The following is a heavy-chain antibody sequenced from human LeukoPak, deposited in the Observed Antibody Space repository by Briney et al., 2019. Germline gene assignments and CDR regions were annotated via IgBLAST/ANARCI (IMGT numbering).Heavy chain of an antibody. D-gene: IGHD6-19*01. V-gene: IGHV4-59*01. CDR3: ARVNIAVAGDASDI. J-gene: IGHJ3*02. Sequence: SETLSLTCTVSGGSISSYYWSWIRRPPGKGLEWIGYTGDNNYNPSLKSRVTISVDASKSQFSLKLTSVTAADTAMYYYARVNIAVAGDASDIWGRGTMVTVSS. CDR1: GGSISSYY. CDR2: YTGDN.